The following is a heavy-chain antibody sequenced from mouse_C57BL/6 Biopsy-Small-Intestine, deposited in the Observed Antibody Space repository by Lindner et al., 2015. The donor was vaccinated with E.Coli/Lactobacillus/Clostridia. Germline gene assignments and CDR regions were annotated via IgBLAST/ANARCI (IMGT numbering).Heavy chain of an antibody. CDR3: ARDYYSIYNYVMDF. J-gene: IGHJ4*01. Sequence: VQLQEVWGGLVKPGGSLKLSCAASGFTFSDHGMHWVRQAPEKGLEWVAYTSSGSNTIYYADTVKGRLTISRDNAKNALFLQMTSLRSEDTAMYYCARDYYSIYNYVMDFWGQGTSVTVSS. CDR2: TSSGSNTI. D-gene: IGHD2-5*01. CDR1: GFTFSDHG. V-gene: IGHV5-17*01.